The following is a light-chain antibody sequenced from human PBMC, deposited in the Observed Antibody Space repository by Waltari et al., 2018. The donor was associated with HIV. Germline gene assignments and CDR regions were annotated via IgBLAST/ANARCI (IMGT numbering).Light chain of an antibody. V-gene: IGLV1-40*01. CDR2: GNT. CDR1: NSNIGAGYD. Sequence: QSVLTQPPSVSGAPGQSVFISCTGSNSNIGAGYDVQWYQQLPGTAPKLLIYGNTNPPSGVPRRVAGAMAGTSASLAIIRLQAEDEADYYRPSYDSSLSGSMLFGGGTKLTVL. J-gene: IGLJ3*02. CDR3: PSYDSSLSGSML.